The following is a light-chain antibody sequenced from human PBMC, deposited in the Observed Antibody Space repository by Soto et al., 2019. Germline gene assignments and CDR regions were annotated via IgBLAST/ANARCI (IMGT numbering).Light chain of an antibody. J-gene: IGKJ4*01. CDR2: DIF. Sequence: LALSPASLSLTPVSRTALXRRASQSVSSYLGWYQQKPGQAPRLLIYDIFTRATGVPTRISGSGSGTEFTLTISSLQSEDFAVYYCQQYNSWPLTFGGGTKVDIK. V-gene: IGKV3D-15*01. CDR1: QSVSSY. CDR3: QQYNSWPLT.